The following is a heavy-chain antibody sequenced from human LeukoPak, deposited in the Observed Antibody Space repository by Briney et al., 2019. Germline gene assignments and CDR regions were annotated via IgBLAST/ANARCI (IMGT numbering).Heavy chain of an antibody. CDR2: IWYDGSNK. Sequence: GGSLRLSCAASGFTFSAYGMHWVRQAPGKGLEWVAVIWYDGSNKYYADSVKGRFTISRDNSKNTLYLRMDSLRAKDTAVYYCAKEGYDSSGYYSSFDYWGQGTLVTVSS. CDR1: GFTFSAYG. D-gene: IGHD3-22*01. J-gene: IGHJ4*02. V-gene: IGHV3-33*06. CDR3: AKEGYDSSGYYSSFDY.